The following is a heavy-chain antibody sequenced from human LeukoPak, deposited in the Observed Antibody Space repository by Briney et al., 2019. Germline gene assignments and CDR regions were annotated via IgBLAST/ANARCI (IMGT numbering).Heavy chain of an antibody. Sequence: GRSLRLSCAASGFTFDDYAMHWVRQAPGKGLEWVPGISWNSGSIGYADSVKGRFTISRDNAKNSLYLQMNSLRAEDTALYYCAKVADYYGSGSHGMDVWGQGTTVTVSS. J-gene: IGHJ6*02. CDR3: AKVADYYGSGSHGMDV. D-gene: IGHD3-10*01. CDR2: ISWNSGSI. V-gene: IGHV3-9*01. CDR1: GFTFDDYA.